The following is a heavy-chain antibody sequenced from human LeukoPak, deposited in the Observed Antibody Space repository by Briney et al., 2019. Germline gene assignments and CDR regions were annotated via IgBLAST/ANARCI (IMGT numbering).Heavy chain of an antibody. V-gene: IGHV3-74*01. CDR2: IDPDGSTT. J-gene: IGHJ6*02. CDR1: GFTLSSYW. Sequence: GGSLRLSRAASGFTLSSYWMHWVRQAPGEGLVWVSRIDPDGSTTNYADSVKGRFTTSRDNARNTLYLQMNSLRAEDTALYYCTRVQAGRAGLMDVWGRGTTVTVSS. D-gene: IGHD6-13*01. CDR3: TRVQAGRAGLMDV.